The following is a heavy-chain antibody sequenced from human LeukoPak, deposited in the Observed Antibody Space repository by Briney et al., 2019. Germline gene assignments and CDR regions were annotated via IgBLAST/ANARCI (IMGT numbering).Heavy chain of an antibody. J-gene: IGHJ6*02. Sequence: SETLSLTCTVSGGSISSSSYYWGWIRQPPGKGLEWTGSIYYSGSTYYNPSLNSRVTISVDTSKNQFSLKLRSVTAADTAVYYCARHPCSGGSCPLDYYYYYGMDVWGQGTTVTVSS. V-gene: IGHV4-39*01. D-gene: IGHD2-15*01. CDR3: ARHPCSGGSCPLDYYYYYGMDV. CDR1: GGSISSSSYY. CDR2: IYYSGST.